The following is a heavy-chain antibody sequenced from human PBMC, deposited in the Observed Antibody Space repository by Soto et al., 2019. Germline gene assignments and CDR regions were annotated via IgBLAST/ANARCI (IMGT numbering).Heavy chain of an antibody. CDR1: GASFSGYC. V-gene: IGHV4-34*01. CDR3: ARARLVRYLAWLSRYYFDY. Sequence: TVPLPCGVDGASFSGYCWSWMRQPPVQGLEWIGEINHSGSTNYNPSLKSRVSLSVDTSKNQFSLRLSAVTAADTAVYYCARARLVRYLAWLSRYYFDYWGRGTLFTVSS. D-gene: IGHD3-9*01. J-gene: IGHJ4*02. CDR2: INHSGST.